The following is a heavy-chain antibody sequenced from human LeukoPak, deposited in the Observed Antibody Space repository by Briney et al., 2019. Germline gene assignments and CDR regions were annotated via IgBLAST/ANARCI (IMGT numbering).Heavy chain of an antibody. CDR3: ARAGRSALLFDY. CDR1: GGSFSDYY. V-gene: IGHV4-34*01. Sequence: SGTLSLTCAVYGGSFSDYYWEWISQPPGKGLEWIGEINHSGSTNYNPSLKSRVTISVDTSKNQFSVKLNSVTAADTAVYYCARAGRSALLFDYWGQGTLVTVSS. D-gene: IGHD3-10*01. CDR2: INHSGST. J-gene: IGHJ4*02.